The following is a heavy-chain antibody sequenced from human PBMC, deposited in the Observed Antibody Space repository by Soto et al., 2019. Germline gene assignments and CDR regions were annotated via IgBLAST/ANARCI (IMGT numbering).Heavy chain of an antibody. J-gene: IGHJ4*02. D-gene: IGHD5-18*01. CDR2: LIPIFAAP. Sequence: SVKVSCKASGGAFGSIPFNWVRQAPGQGLEWLGGLIPIFAAPDYAQKFQGRLTITADETSSTAYMELSSLTSDDTPVYYCARWHPHGYKYFEGWGQGTLVTVSS. CDR3: ARWHPHGYKYFEG. V-gene: IGHV1-69*13. CDR1: GGAFGSIP.